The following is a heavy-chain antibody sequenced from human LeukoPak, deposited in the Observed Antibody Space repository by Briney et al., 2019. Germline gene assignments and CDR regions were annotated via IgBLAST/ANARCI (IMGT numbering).Heavy chain of an antibody. D-gene: IGHD4/OR15-4a*01. CDR2: IDWNGDNT. V-gene: IGHV3-20*04. CDR1: GFSFDDYG. CDR3: ARRAGAYSHPYDY. J-gene: IGHJ4*02. Sequence: GGSLRLSCAASGFSFDDYGMTWVRQAPGKGLEWVSHIDWNGDNTGYGDSVKGRFTISRDNAKSSLYLQMNSLRVDDTAFYYCARRAGAYSHPYDYWGQGTLVTVSS.